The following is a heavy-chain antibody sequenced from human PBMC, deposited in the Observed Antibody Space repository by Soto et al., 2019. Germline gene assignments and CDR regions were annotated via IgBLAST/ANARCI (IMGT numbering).Heavy chain of an antibody. CDR3: ARDLYEGSGWYLLDY. D-gene: IGHD6-19*01. CDR2: ISYDGSNK. Sequence: QVQLVESGGGVVQPGRSLRLSCAASGFTFSSYAMHWVRQAPGKGLEWVAVISYDGSNKYYADSVKGRFTISRDNSKNTLYLQMNSLRAEDTAVYYCARDLYEGSGWYLLDYWGQGTLVTVPS. V-gene: IGHV3-30-3*01. J-gene: IGHJ4*02. CDR1: GFTFSSYA.